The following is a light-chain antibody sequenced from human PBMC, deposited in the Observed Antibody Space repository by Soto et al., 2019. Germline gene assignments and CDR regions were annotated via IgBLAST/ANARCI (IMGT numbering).Light chain of an antibody. Sequence: DIQMTQSPSTLSASVGDRVTITCRASQSIRIWLAWYQQKPGKAPKVLIYDASSLESGVPSRFSGSGSGTEFTLTISSLQPDDFATYYCQHNNGYSWTFGQGTKVDIK. J-gene: IGKJ1*01. CDR2: DAS. V-gene: IGKV1-5*01. CDR3: QHNNGYSWT. CDR1: QSIRIW.